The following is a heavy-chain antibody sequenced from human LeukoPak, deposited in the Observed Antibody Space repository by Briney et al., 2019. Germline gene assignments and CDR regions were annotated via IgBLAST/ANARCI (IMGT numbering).Heavy chain of an antibody. V-gene: IGHV1-2*02. CDR3: ARDRITMVRGVISLDP. Sequence: ASVKVSCKASGYTFTGYYMHWVRQAPGQGLEWMGWVNPNSGGTNYAQKFQGRVTMTRDTSISTAYMELSSLRSEDTAVYYCARDRITMVRGVISLDPWGQGTLVTVSS. J-gene: IGHJ5*02. CDR2: VNPNSGGT. CDR1: GYTFTGYY. D-gene: IGHD3-10*01.